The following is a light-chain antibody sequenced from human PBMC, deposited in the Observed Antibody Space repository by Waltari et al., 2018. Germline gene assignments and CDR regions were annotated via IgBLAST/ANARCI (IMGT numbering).Light chain of an antibody. J-gene: IGLJ2*01. CDR1: SSDVGAYHY. CDR3: SSYISSSTLEL. Sequence: QSALTQPASVSGSPGQSITISCTGTSSDVGAYHYVPWSQQPPGKAPKLRIFDVSNRPSGVSNRFSGPKSGNTASLTTSGLQAEDEAGYYCSSYISSSTLELFGGGTSLTVL. V-gene: IGLV2-14*03. CDR2: DVS.